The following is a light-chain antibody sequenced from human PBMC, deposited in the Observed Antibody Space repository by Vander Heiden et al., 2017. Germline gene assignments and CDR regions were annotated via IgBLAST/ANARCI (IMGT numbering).Light chain of an antibody. V-gene: IGKV3-20*01. CDR2: GTS. CDR1: QSVSSSY. CDR3: HQDGRSPRT. J-gene: IGKJ1*01. Sequence: EVVLTQSPGTLSLSPGGRATLSCRASQSVSSSYLAWYQQKPGQAPRLLIFGTSNRATGIPDRFSGSGSGTDFTLTISRLEAEDVAVYCCHQDGRSPRTFGQGTKVEIK.